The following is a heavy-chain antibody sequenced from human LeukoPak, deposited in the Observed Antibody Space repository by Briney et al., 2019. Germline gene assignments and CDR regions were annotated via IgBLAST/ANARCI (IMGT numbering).Heavy chain of an antibody. CDR1: GFTFSSYG. CDR3: ARLQLWSNYYFDY. CDR2: IRYDGSNK. Sequence: GGSLRLSCAASGFTFSSYGMHWVRQAPGKGLEWVAFIRYDGSNKYYADSVKGRFTISRDNSKNTLYLQMNSPRAEDTAVYYCARLQLWSNYYFDYWGQGTLVTVSS. D-gene: IGHD5-18*01. V-gene: IGHV3-30*02. J-gene: IGHJ4*02.